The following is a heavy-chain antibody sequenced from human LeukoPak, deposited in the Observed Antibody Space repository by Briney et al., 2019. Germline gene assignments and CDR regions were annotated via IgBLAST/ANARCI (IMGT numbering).Heavy chain of an antibody. CDR2: INPNSGGT. CDR1: GYTFTGYY. V-gene: IGHV1-2*04. CDR3: ARDVGSGSPLGMDV. J-gene: IGHJ6*04. Sequence: ASVKVSCKASGYTFTGYYMHWVRQAPGQGLEWMGWINPNSGGTNYAQKFQGWVTMTRDTSISTAYMELSRLRSDDTAVYYCARDVGSGSPLGMDVWGEGTTVTVSS. D-gene: IGHD1-26*01.